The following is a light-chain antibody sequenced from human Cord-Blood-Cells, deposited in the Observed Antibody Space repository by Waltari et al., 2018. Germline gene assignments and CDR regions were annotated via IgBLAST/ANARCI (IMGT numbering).Light chain of an antibody. CDR3: SSYAGSNNLV. CDR1: SSDVGGYNY. V-gene: IGLV2-8*01. J-gene: IGLJ2*01. CDR2: EVS. Sequence: QSALTQPPSASGSPGQSVNISCTGTSSDVGGYNYVSWYQQHPGKAPKLMIYEVSKRPSGVTDRFSGSKSGNTASLTVSGLQAEDEADYYCSSYAGSNNLVFGGGTKLTVL.